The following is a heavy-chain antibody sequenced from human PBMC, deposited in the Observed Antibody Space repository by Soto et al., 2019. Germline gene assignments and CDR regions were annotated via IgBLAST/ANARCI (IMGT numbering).Heavy chain of an antibody. J-gene: IGHJ4*02. CDR1: GFSLRKSGVG. V-gene: IGHV2-5*01. Sequence: SGPTAGEPTQTLTLTCTFSGFSLRKSGVGVGWIRQPPGKALEWLAFIYWNDDKRYSPSLKSRLTITKDTSKNQVVLTMTNMDPVDTATYYCAHRPDYDSSGYSPYYFDYWGQGTLVTVSS. CDR3: AHRPDYDSSGYSPYYFDY. D-gene: IGHD3-22*01. CDR2: IYWNDDK.